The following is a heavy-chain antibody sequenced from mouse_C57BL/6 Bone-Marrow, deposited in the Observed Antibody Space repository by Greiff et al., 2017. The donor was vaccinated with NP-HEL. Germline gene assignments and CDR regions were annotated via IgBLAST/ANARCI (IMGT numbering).Heavy chain of an antibody. V-gene: IGHV5-9-1*02. CDR1: GFTFSSYA. J-gene: IGHJ2*01. CDR2: ISSGGDYI. D-gene: IGHD2-4*01. CDR3: TREGAIYYDYFDY. Sequence: EVKLMESGEGLVKPGGSLKLSCAASGFTFSSYAMSWVRQTPEKRLEWVAYISSGGDYIYYADTVKGRFTISRDNARNTLYLQMSSLKSEDTAMYYCTREGAIYYDYFDYWGQGTTLTVSS.